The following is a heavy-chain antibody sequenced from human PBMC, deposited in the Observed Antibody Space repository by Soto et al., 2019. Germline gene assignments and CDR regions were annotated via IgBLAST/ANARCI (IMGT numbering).Heavy chain of an antibody. V-gene: IGHV3-74*02. CDR2: INSDGSRT. CDR3: ASGRDAYSWADY. Sequence: EVQLVESGGGLVQPGGSLRLSCAASGFTFSSYWMHWVRQAPGKGLVWVSRINSDGSRTNYADSVKGRFTISRDNAKNTLFLEMNSLRAEDTAVCYCASGRDAYSWADYWGQGTLVPVSS. D-gene: IGHD4-4*01. CDR1: GFTFSSYW. J-gene: IGHJ4*02.